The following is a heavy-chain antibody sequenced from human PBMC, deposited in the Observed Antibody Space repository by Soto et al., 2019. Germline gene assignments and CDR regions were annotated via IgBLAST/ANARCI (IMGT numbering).Heavy chain of an antibody. D-gene: IGHD6-19*01. CDR1: GGPFRSYG. CDR2: IIPLFGTA. CDR3: ARFGLAVSTSWFDP. V-gene: IGHV1-69*13. Sequence: SVKVSCKASGGPFRSYGISWVRPAPGPGLEWMGGIIPLFGTANYAQQFQGRVTITADVSTSTAYMELCSPRSEDTAVYYRARFGLAVSTSWFDPWGQGTLVTVSS. J-gene: IGHJ5*02.